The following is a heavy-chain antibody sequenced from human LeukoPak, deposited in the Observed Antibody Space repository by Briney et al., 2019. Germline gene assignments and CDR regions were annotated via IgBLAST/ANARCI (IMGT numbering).Heavy chain of an antibody. J-gene: IGHJ5*02. Sequence: PSETLSLTCTVSGGSISSHYWSWIRQPPGKGLEWIGYIYYSGSTNYNPSLKGRVTISVDTSKNQFSLKLSSVTAADTAVYYCASAPLRGNWFDPWGQGTLVTVSS. CDR1: GGSISSHY. CDR3: ASAPLRGNWFDP. V-gene: IGHV4-59*11. D-gene: IGHD4-17*01. CDR2: IYYSGST.